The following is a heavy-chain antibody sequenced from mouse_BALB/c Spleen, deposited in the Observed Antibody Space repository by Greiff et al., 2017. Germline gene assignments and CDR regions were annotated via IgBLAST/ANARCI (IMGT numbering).Heavy chain of an antibody. D-gene: IGHD1-1*01. CDR2: IDPENGDT. Sequence: VQLQQPGAELVKPGASVKLSCKASGYTFTSYWMHWVKQRPEQGLEWIGWIDPENGDTEYAPKFQGKATMTADTSSNTAYLQLSSLTSEDTAVYYCNAKLRRGYYFDYWGQGTTLTVSS. V-gene: IGHV14-4*02. CDR1: GYTFTSYW. J-gene: IGHJ2*01. CDR3: NAKLRRGYYFDY.